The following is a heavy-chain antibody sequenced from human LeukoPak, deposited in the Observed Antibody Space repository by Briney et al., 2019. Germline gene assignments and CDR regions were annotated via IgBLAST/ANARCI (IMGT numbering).Heavy chain of an antibody. J-gene: IGHJ4*02. CDR2: IYHSGST. CDR3: ARARREANYGGAFDY. Sequence: SQTLSLTCTVSGGSISSGGYSWSWIRQPPGKGLEWIGYIYHSGSTYYNPSLKSRVTISVDRSKNQFSLKLSSVTAADTAVYYCARARREANYGGAFDYWGQGTLVTVSS. V-gene: IGHV4-30-2*01. CDR1: GGSISSGGYS. D-gene: IGHD4-23*01.